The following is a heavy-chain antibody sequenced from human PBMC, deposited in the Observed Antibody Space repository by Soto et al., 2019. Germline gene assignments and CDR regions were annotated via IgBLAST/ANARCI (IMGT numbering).Heavy chain of an antibody. CDR1: GFTFSSYG. Sequence: GGSLRLSCAASGFTFSSYGMHWVRQAPGKGLEWVAVISYDGSNKYYADSVKGRFTISRDNSKNTLYLQMNSLRAEDTAVYYCAKDRQSSYGGQIYYYYGMDVWGQGTTVTVSS. V-gene: IGHV3-30*18. CDR2: ISYDGSNK. D-gene: IGHD5-18*01. J-gene: IGHJ6*02. CDR3: AKDRQSSYGGQIYYYYGMDV.